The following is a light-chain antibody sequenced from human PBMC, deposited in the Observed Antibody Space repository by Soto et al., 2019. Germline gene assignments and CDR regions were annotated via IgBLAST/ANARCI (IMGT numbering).Light chain of an antibody. CDR1: GGSIASNY. J-gene: IGLJ3*02. CDR3: QSYGNSNNWV. CDR2: EDN. V-gene: IGLV6-57*04. Sequence: NFMLTQPHSVSESPGKTVTISCTRSGGSIASNYVQWYQQRPGSAPTTVIYEDNQRPSGVPDRFSGSIDTSSNSASLTISGLKTEDEADYYCQSYGNSNNWVFGGGTKVTVL.